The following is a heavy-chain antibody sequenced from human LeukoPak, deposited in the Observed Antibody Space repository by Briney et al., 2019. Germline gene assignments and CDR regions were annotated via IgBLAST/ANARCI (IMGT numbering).Heavy chain of an antibody. D-gene: IGHD6-13*01. CDR1: GGSISSYY. Sequence: SETLSLTCTVSGGSISSYYWSWIRQPPGKGLEWIGYIYYSGSTNYNPSLKSRATISVDTSKNQFSLKLGSVTAADTAVYYCARETRYSSSWTGIDYWGQGTLVTVSS. J-gene: IGHJ4*02. V-gene: IGHV4-59*01. CDR3: ARETRYSSSWTGIDY. CDR2: IYYSGST.